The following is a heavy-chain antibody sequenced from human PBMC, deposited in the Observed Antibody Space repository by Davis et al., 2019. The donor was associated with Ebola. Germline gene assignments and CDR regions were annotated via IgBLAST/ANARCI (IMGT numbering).Heavy chain of an antibody. D-gene: IGHD6-19*01. J-gene: IGHJ4*02. V-gene: IGHV3-21*04. CDR3: AIANRGPVADTGDY. CDR1: GFTFSTYS. Sequence: PGGSLRLSCAASGFTFSTYSMSWVRQAPGKGLEWVSSISSDSNYIYYADSAKGRFTISRDNAKNSLYLQMDSLRAEDTAVYYCAIANRGPVADTGDYWGQGTLVTVSS. CDR2: ISSDSNYI.